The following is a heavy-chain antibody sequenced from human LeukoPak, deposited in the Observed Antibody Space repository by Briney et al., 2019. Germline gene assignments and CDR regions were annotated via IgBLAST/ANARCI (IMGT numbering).Heavy chain of an antibody. CDR3: ARARPGYSYGYSGGTCFDY. D-gene: IGHD5-18*01. V-gene: IGHV4-34*01. J-gene: IGHJ4*02. Sequence: PSETLSLTCAVYGGSFSGYYWSWIRQPPGKGREWIGEINHSGSTNYNPSLKSRVTISVDTSKNQFSLKLSSVTAADTDVYYCARARPGYSYGYSGGTCFDYWGQGTLVTVSS. CDR2: INHSGST. CDR1: GGSFSGYY.